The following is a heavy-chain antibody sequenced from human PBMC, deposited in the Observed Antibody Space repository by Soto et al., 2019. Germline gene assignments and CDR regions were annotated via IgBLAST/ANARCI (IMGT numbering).Heavy chain of an antibody. CDR3: AKSFSSNWYDYFDY. J-gene: IGHJ4*02. D-gene: IGHD6-13*01. Sequence: GGSLSLSCAASGFTFGTFAMSWVRQAPGKGLEWVSAVSGGGGTTYYADSVKGRFTISRDKSKNTLYLQMNSLRAEDTALYYCAKSFSSNWYDYFDYWGQGSLVTVSS. CDR1: GFTFGTFA. V-gene: IGHV3-23*01. CDR2: VSGGGGTT.